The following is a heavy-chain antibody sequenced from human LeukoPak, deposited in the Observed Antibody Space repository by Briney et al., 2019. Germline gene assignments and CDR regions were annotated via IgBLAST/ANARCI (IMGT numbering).Heavy chain of an antibody. V-gene: IGHV1-69*04. CDR2: IIPILGIA. CDR3: ARAGDSSGYYYPFDY. CDR1: GGTFSSYA. D-gene: IGHD3-22*01. J-gene: IGHJ4*02. Sequence: ASVKVSCKASGGTFSSYAISWVRQAPGQGLEWMGRIIPILGIANYAQKFQGRVTITADKSTSTAYMELSSLRSEDTAVYYCARAGDSSGYYYPFDYWGQGTLVTVSS.